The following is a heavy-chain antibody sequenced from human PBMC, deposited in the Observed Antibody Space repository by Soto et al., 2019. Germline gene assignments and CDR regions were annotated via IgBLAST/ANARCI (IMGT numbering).Heavy chain of an antibody. D-gene: IGHD2-15*01. Sequence: EVQLLESGGGLVQPGGSLRLSCAASGFTFSAYAMSWVRQAPGKGLEWVSAIRGTSPSTYYADSVQGRFSISTDSSRKTLFLQMNTLRAEDTAVYFCATRIVGVEYWCQGTLVTVSS. CDR2: IRGTSPST. CDR1: GFTFSAYA. J-gene: IGHJ4*02. V-gene: IGHV3-23*01. CDR3: ATRIVGVEY.